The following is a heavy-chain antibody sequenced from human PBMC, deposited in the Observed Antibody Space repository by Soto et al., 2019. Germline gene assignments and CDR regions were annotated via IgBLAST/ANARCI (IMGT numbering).Heavy chain of an antibody. D-gene: IGHD3-3*01. J-gene: IGHJ4*02. Sequence: SETLSHTSNVPGGSISNYYCNWIRQPAGKGLEWIGRIDTSGSTNYNPSLKSRVTMSVDTSKQEFSLKLSSVTAADTALYYCARGGQDFWSGPFDYWGRGALVTVSS. V-gene: IGHV4-4*07. CDR1: GGSISNYY. CDR2: IDTSGST. CDR3: ARGGQDFWSGPFDY.